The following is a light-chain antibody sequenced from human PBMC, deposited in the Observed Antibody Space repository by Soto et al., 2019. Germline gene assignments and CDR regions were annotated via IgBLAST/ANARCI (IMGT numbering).Light chain of an antibody. CDR2: DAS. V-gene: IGKV3-11*01. J-gene: IGKJ5*01. Sequence: EIVLRQSPATLSLSPGESATLSCRASQNVKSYLAWYQQKPGQAPRLLIYDASNRATGIPARFSGSGSGTDFTLTLSSLQPEDFATYYCQQVNSFPSTFGQGTRLEIK. CDR1: QNVKSY. CDR3: QQVNSFPST.